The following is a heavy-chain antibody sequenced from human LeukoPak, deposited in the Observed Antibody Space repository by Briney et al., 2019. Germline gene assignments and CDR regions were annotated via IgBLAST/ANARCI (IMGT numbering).Heavy chain of an antibody. D-gene: IGHD3-22*01. CDR2: IKSDGST. CDR3: ARAPSEIGGYYPEYFRH. Sequence: GGSLRLSCAASGFTFASYSMHWVRQAPGKGLVWVSRIKSDGSTNYADSVKGRFTISRDNAKNTVSLQMNSLRAEDTGVYYCARAPSEIGGYYPEYFRHWGQGTLVTVSS. V-gene: IGHV3-74*01. J-gene: IGHJ1*01. CDR1: GFTFASYS.